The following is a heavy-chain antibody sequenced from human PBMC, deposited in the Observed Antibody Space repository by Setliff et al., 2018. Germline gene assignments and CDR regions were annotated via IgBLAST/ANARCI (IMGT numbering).Heavy chain of an antibody. D-gene: IGHD2-8*02. CDR3: TRVWSMVSDSYYFYIDV. CDR1: GFTFTTYW. CDR2: INSDGSST. V-gene: IGHV3-74*01. J-gene: IGHJ6*03. Sequence: GVSLRLSCAASGFTFTTYWMYWVRQSPGKGLAWVSRINSDGSSTTYADSVKGRFTISRDNAKNTLYLQMNSLRAEDTAVYFCTRVWSMVSDSYYFYIDVWGKGTTVTVSS.